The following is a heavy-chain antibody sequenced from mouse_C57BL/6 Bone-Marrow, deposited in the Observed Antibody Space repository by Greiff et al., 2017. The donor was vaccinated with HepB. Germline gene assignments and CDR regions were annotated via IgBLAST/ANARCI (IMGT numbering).Heavy chain of an antibody. CDR3: ARDGYSYFDV. J-gene: IGHJ1*03. CDR2: INYDGSST. Sequence: EVKVVESEGGLVQPGSSMKLSCTASGFTFSDYYMAWVRQVPEKGLEWVANINYDGSSTYYLDSLKSRFIISRDNAKNILYLQMSSLKSEDTATYYCARDGYSYFDVWGTGTTVTVSS. CDR1: GFTFSDYY. V-gene: IGHV5-16*01.